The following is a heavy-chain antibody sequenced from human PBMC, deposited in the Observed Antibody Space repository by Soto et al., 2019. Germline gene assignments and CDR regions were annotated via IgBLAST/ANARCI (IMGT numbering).Heavy chain of an antibody. V-gene: IGHV3-21*02. J-gene: IGHJ5*02. D-gene: IGHD6-13*01. CDR1: GFTFRSFT. Sequence: EVQLVESGGGLVKPGGSLRLSCAASGFTFRSFTMNWVRQAPGKGLEWVSTISSNSAYIYYTDALRGRFTISRDNAKNSLHRLMNSLRAEDTAVYYCTRDATRDSSARGWFDPWGPGTGVTVSS. CDR2: ISSNSAYI. CDR3: TRDATRDSSARGWFDP.